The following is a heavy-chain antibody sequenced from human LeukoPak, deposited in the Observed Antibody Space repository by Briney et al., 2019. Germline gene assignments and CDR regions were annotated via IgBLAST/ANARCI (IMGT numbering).Heavy chain of an antibody. J-gene: IGHJ6*03. CDR1: GFTFSIYW. D-gene: IGHD3-10*01. Sequence: PGGSLRLSCAASGFTFSIYWMSWVRQAPGRGLEWVANIKQDGSEIYYVDSMKGRLTISRDNAKNSLYLQMNCLRAEDTAVYFCTRDFQGRYYYHMDVWGKGTTVTVSS. V-gene: IGHV3-7*01. CDR2: IKQDGSEI. CDR3: TRDFQGRYYYHMDV.